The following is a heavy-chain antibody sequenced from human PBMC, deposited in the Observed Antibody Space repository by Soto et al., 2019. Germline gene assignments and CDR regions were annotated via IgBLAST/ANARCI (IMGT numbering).Heavy chain of an antibody. CDR2: ISDDGSNK. J-gene: IGHJ4*02. CDR1: GFTFSSYG. CDR3: AKEGALGLYYFDY. V-gene: IGHV3-30*18. D-gene: IGHD3-10*01. Sequence: GGSLRLSCAASGFTFSSYGMHWVRQASGKGLEWVAVISDDGSNKYYADSVKGRFTISRDNSKNTLYLQMNSLRPEDTAVYYCAKEGALGLYYFDYWGQGTLVTVSS.